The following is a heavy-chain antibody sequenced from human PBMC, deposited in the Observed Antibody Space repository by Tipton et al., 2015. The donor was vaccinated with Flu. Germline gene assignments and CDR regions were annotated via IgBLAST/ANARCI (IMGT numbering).Heavy chain of an antibody. CDR2: IYYSGST. V-gene: IGHV4-39*07. D-gene: IGHD3-22*01. CDR1: GGSISSSSYY. Sequence: LRLSCTVSGGSISSSSYYWGWIRQPPGKGLEWIGSIYYSGSTYYNPSLKSRVTISVDTSKNQFSLKLSSVTAADTAVYYCARDGPNYYDSSGYYHRYYFDYWGQGTLVTVSS. CDR3: ARDGPNYYDSSGYYHRYYFDY. J-gene: IGHJ4*02.